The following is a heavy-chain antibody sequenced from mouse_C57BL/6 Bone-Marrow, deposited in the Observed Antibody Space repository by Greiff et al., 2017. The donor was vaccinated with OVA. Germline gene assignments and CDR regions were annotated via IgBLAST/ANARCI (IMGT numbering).Heavy chain of an antibody. CDR1: GYSFTSYY. Sequence: VKLMESGPELVKPGASVKISCKASGYSFTSYYIHWVKQRPGQGLEWIGWIYPGSGNTKYNEKFKGKATLTADTSSSTAYMQLSSLTSEDSAVYYCARSGLSRYFDYWGQGTTLTVSS. CDR3: ARSGLSRYFDY. D-gene: IGHD3-1*01. V-gene: IGHV1-66*01. J-gene: IGHJ2*01. CDR2: IYPGSGNT.